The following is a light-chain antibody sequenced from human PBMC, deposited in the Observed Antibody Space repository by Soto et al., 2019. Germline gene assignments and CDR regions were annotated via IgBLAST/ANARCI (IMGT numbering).Light chain of an antibody. CDR1: QTISNW. J-gene: IGKJ1*01. Sequence: DIEITQSPSILCASLGDRVTLTCRASQTISNWLAWYQQKTGKAPKLLIYDASSLESGVSSRFRGSGSGTEFTLTISRLQPDDFETYYCQQYNSYWRTFGQGTKVDIK. CDR3: QQYNSYWRT. V-gene: IGKV1-5*01. CDR2: DAS.